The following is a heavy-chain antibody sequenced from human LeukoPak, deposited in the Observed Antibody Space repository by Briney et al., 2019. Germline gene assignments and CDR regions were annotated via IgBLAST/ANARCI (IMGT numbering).Heavy chain of an antibody. V-gene: IGHV3-23*01. D-gene: IGHD3-9*01. Sequence: GGSLRLSCAASGFTFSSYAVSWVRQAPGKGLEWVSAISGSGGSTYYVDSVKGRFTISRDNSKNTLYLQMNSLRAEDTAVYYCARSKQNYDILTGYHPTIYFDYWGQGTLVTVSS. CDR1: GFTFSSYA. J-gene: IGHJ4*02. CDR2: ISGSGGST. CDR3: ARSKQNYDILTGYHPTIYFDY.